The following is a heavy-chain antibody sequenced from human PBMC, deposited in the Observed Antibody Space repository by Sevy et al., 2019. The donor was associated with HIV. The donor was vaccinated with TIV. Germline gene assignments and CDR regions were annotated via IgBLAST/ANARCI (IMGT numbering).Heavy chain of an antibody. V-gene: IGHV4-31*03. CDR2: IYYSGST. CDR1: GGSISSGGYY. D-gene: IGHD2-15*01. CDR3: AREGIGYCSGGSCYATYYFGMDV. J-gene: IGHJ6*02. Sequence: SETLSLTCTVSGGSISSGGYYWSWIRQHPGKGLEWIGYIYYSGSTYYNPSLKSRVTISVDTSKNQFSLKLSSVTAADTAVYYCAREGIGYCSGGSCYATYYFGMDVWGHGTTVTVSS.